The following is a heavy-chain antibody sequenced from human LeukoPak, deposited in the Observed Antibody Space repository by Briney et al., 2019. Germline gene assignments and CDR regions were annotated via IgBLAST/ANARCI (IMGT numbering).Heavy chain of an antibody. V-gene: IGHV5-51*01. Sequence: RGESLKISCKGSGYSFTSYWIGWVRQMSGKGLEWMGIIYPGDSDTRYSPSFQGQVTISADKSIDTAYLQWSSLKASDTAIYYCARHVSGTGTSSFGYWGQGTLVTVSS. CDR1: GYSFTSYW. J-gene: IGHJ4*02. D-gene: IGHD1-1*01. CDR3: ARHVSGTGTSSFGY. CDR2: IYPGDSDT.